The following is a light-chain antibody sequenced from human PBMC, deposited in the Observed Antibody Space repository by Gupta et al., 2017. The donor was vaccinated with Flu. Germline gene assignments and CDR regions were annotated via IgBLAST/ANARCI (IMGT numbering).Light chain of an antibody. V-gene: IGKV3-15*01. CDR3: QQYNNWPPYT. CDR1: QSVGSN. CDR2: RTS. Sequence: EIVMTQSPATLSVSPGERATLSCRASQSVGSNLAWYQQKPGQAPRLLIYRTSTRAAGIPARFSRSGYGTEFTLTISSRQSEDIAVYFCQQYNNWPPYTFGQGTKMEIK. J-gene: IGKJ2*01.